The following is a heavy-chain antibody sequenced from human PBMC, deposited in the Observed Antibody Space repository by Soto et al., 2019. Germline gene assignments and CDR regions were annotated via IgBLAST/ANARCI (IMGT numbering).Heavy chain of an antibody. CDR1: GFSFTTAGVA. J-gene: IGHJ4*02. Sequence: GPTLVDPTQALTLTCTFSGFSFTTAGVAVGWIRQTPGGALEWLTLIYYNDDRRFSPSLKTRLTITGDTSKNQVVLSLTNVDPGDTATYFCAHSDGGYEIIYFDFWGQGIPVTVSS. CDR2: IYYNDDR. V-gene: IGHV2-5*01. D-gene: IGHD5-12*01. CDR3: AHSDGGYEIIYFDF.